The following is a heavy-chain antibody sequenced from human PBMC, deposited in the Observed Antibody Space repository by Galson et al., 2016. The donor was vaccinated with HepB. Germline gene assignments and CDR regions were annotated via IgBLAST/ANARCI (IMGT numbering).Heavy chain of an antibody. CDR3: ARGIGVESKRALDH. CDR2: INGDGENK. V-gene: IGHV3-74*01. CDR1: GLTFSDYW. J-gene: IGHJ4*02. D-gene: IGHD2-21*01. Sequence: SLRLSCAASGLTFSDYWIHWVRQAPGKGLVWVSHINGDGENKNYANIVKGRFTISRDSAKKMVYLQMSGLSADDTAVYYCARGIGVESKRALDHWGQGTLVTVSS.